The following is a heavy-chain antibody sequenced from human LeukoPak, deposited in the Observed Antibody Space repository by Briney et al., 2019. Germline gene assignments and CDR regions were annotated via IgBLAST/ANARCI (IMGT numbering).Heavy chain of an antibody. D-gene: IGHD6-19*01. Sequence: SETLSLTCTVSGGSISSYYWSWIRQPPGKGLEWIGYIYTSGSTNYNPSLRSRVTISVDTSKNQFSLKLSSVTAADTAVYYCARHKNLGIAVAGFDYWGQGTLVTVSS. J-gene: IGHJ4*02. V-gene: IGHV4-4*09. CDR1: GGSISSYY. CDR2: IYTSGST. CDR3: ARHKNLGIAVAGFDY.